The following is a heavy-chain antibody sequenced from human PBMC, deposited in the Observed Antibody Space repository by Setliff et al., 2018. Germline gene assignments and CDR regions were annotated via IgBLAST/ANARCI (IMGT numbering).Heavy chain of an antibody. J-gene: IGHJ4*02. CDR2: IYHDGND. D-gene: IGHD1-1*01. CDR3: AKGGGRYHSDF. Sequence: PSETLSLTCTVSGASINSLSWWSWGSQPPGKGLEWMGEIYHDGNDKYTPSVHYSPSPKSRVTISIDKSNNPFSLKFTSMTAADTAVYYCAKGGGRYHSDFWGPGILVTVS. CDR1: GASINSLSW. V-gene: IGHV4-4*02.